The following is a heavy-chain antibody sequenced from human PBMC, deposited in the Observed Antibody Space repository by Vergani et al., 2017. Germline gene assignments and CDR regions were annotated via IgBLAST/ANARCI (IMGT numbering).Heavy chain of an antibody. CDR1: GFSLSTSGMC. D-gene: IGHD3-22*01. CDR2: IDWDDDK. Sequence: QVTLRESGPALVKPTQTLTLTCTFSGFSLSTSGMCVSWIRQPPGKALEWLARIDWDDDKYYSTSLKTRLTISKDTSKNQVVLTMTNMDPVDTATYYWARIRGYYDSSGYYQGGGARGYYYYGMDVWGQGTTVTVSS. CDR3: ARIRGYYDSSGYYQGGGARGYYYYGMDV. V-gene: IGHV2-70*15. J-gene: IGHJ6*02.